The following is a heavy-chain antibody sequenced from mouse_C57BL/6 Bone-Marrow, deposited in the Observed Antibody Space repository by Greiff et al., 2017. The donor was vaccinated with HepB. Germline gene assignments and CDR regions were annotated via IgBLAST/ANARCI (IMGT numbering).Heavy chain of an antibody. CDR3: ASPEEADGYYLAWFAY. Sequence: EVMLVESGAELVKPGASVKLSCTASGFNIKDYYMHWVKQRTEQGLEWIGRIDPEDGETKYAPKFQGKATITADTSSNTAYLQLSSLTSEDTAVYYCASPEEADGYYLAWFAYWGQGTLVTVSA. V-gene: IGHV14-2*01. D-gene: IGHD2-3*01. CDR2: IDPEDGET. CDR1: GFNIKDYY. J-gene: IGHJ3*01.